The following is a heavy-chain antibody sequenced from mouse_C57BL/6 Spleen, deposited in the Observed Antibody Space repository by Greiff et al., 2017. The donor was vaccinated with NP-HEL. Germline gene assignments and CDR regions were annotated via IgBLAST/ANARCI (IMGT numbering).Heavy chain of an antibody. CDR1: GFTFSSYA. Sequence: EVKLMESGEGLVKPGGSLKLSCAASGFTFSSYAMSWVRQTPEKRLEWVAYISSGGDYIYYADTVKGRFTISRDTARNTLYLQMSSLKSEDTAMYYCTRVGSTHYFDYWGQGTTLTVSS. D-gene: IGHD1-1*01. CDR3: TRVGSTHYFDY. V-gene: IGHV5-9-1*02. J-gene: IGHJ2*01. CDR2: ISSGGDYI.